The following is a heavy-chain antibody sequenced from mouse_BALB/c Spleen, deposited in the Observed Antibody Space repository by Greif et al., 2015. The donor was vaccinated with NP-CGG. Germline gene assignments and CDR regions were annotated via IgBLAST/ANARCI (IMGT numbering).Heavy chain of an antibody. V-gene: IGHV5-6-3*01. CDR3: ARDYGSSYGY. J-gene: IGHJ2*01. D-gene: IGHD1-1*01. Sequence: EVQLVESGGGLVQPGGSLKLSCAASGFTFSSYGMSWVRQTPDKRLELVATINSNGGSTYYPDSVKGRFTISRDNAKNTLYLQMSSLKSEDTAMYYCARDYGSSYGYWGQGTTLTVSS. CDR2: INSNGGST. CDR1: GFTFSSYG.